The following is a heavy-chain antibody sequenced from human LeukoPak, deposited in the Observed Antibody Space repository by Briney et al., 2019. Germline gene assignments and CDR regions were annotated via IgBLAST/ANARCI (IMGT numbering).Heavy chain of an antibody. D-gene: IGHD3-10*01. J-gene: IGHJ6*03. CDR2: IYYSGST. CDR1: GGSISSYY. Sequence: SETLSLTCTVSGGSISSYYWSWIRQPPGKGLEWIGYIYYSGSTNYNPSLKSRVTISVDTSKNQFSLKLSSVTAADTAVYYCARLGMVRGVILSDYYMDVWGKGTTVTVSS. V-gene: IGHV4-59*01. CDR3: ARLGMVRGVILSDYYMDV.